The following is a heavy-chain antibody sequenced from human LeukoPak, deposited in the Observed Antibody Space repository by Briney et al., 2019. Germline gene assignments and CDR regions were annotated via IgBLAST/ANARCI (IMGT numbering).Heavy chain of an antibody. J-gene: IGHJ4*02. V-gene: IGHV3-11*06. D-gene: IGHD3-10*01. Sequence: GGSLRLSCAASGFTFCDYYMSWIRQAPGKGLGWVSYISSSSSYTNYADSVKGRFTISRDNAKNSLYLQMNSLRAEDTAVYYCARPTMVPRLYYFDYWGQGTLVTVSS. CDR2: ISSSSSYT. CDR3: ARPTMVPRLYYFDY. CDR1: GFTFCDYY.